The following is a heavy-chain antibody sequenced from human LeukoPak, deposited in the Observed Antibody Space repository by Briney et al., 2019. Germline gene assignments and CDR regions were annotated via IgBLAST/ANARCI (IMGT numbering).Heavy chain of an antibody. CDR3: SAPARACNALARFDP. Sequence: SETLSLTCVVSGGSISSYNWWSWVRQPPGKGLEWIGEIYHSGSTNYNPSLKSRVTISLDKSKNQFSLKLSSVTAADTAVYYRSAPARACNALARFDPRGQGNLV. D-gene: IGHD2/OR15-2a*01. J-gene: IGHJ5*02. V-gene: IGHV4-4*02. CDR1: GGSISSYNW. CDR2: IYHSGST.